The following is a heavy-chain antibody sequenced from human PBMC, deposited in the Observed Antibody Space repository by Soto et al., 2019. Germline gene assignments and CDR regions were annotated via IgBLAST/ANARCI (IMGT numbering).Heavy chain of an antibody. V-gene: IGHV4-59*01. CDR3: ARESGIAARSKYYYYMDV. J-gene: IGHJ6*03. CDR2: IYYSGST. CDR1: GGSISSYY. Sequence: SETLSLTCTVSGGSISSYYWSWIRQPPGKGLEWIGYIYYSGSTNYNPSLKSRVTISVDTSKNQFSLKLSSVTAADTAVYYCARESGIAARSKYYYYMDVWGKGTTVTVSS. D-gene: IGHD6-13*01.